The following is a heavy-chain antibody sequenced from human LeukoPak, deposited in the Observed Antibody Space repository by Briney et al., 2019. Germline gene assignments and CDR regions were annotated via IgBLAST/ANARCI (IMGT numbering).Heavy chain of an antibody. V-gene: IGHV1-69*04. D-gene: IGHD3-10*01. J-gene: IGHJ5*02. CDR3: ARGMVRGVIKWFDP. Sequence: SVKVSCKASGGTFSSYAISWVRQAPGQGLEWMGRIIPILGIANYAQKFQGRVTITADKSTSTAYMELSSLRSEDTAVYYCARGMVRGVIKWFDPWGQGTLVTVSS. CDR1: GGTFSSYA. CDR2: IIPILGIA.